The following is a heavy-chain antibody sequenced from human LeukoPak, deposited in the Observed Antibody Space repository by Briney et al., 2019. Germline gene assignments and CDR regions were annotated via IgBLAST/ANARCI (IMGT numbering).Heavy chain of an antibody. Sequence: SETLFLTCTVSGGSISSYYWSWIRQPPGKGLEWIGYIYTIGSTNYNPSLKSRVTISVDTSRNQFSLKLSSVTAADTAVYYCARRTVTKENYYYYYYYMDVWGKGTTVTVSS. D-gene: IGHD4-11*01. CDR3: ARRTVTKENYYYYYYYMDV. J-gene: IGHJ6*03. CDR1: GGSISSYY. CDR2: IYTIGST. V-gene: IGHV4-4*09.